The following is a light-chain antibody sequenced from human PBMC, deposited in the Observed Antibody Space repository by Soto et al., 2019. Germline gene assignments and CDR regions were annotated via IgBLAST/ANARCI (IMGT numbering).Light chain of an antibody. Sequence: AIQMTQSPSSLSASIGDRVTITCRASQGIRNDLGWYQQKPGKAPKLLISAASNLQSGVPSRFSGSKSGTDFTLTISSLQPEDFATYYCLQDYNYPPTFGQGTKVEIK. CDR2: AAS. J-gene: IGKJ1*01. CDR1: QGIRND. V-gene: IGKV1-6*01. CDR3: LQDYNYPPT.